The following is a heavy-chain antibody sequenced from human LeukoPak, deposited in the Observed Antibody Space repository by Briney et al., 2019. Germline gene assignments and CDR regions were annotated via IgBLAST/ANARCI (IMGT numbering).Heavy chain of an antibody. V-gene: IGHV3-48*03. J-gene: IGHJ5*02. D-gene: IGHD6-19*01. CDR1: GFTVTNCE. CDR3: ARDRAGWYRWFDP. CDR2: ISKSGTTI. Sequence: GGSLRLSCAASGFTVTNCEMNWVRQAPGKGLEWISYISKSGTTIHYADSVKGRFTISRDNTKNSLYLQMNSLRAEDTAIYYCARDRAGWYRWFDPWGQGTLVTVSS.